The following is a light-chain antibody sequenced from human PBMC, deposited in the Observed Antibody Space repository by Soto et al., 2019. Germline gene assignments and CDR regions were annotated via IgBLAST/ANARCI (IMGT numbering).Light chain of an antibody. Sequence: VVLTQFPGTLSLSPGETATLSCGASQRVSNNFLGWYQQKPGLPPRLLIYDATSRANGIPERFSGRGSGTHFTLTLSRLEPEDFAVYYCQQYGSTPWTFGRGTKVEMK. CDR2: DAT. CDR1: QRVSNNF. CDR3: QQYGSTPWT. V-gene: IGKV3D-20*01. J-gene: IGKJ1*01.